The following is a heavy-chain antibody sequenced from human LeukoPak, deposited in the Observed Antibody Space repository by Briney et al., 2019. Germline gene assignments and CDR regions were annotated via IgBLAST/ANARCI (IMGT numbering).Heavy chain of an antibody. CDR2: IDWNGGNT. CDR3: ARDYGSGSYYNGIDY. J-gene: IGHJ4*02. Sequence: GGSLRLSCAASGFTFEGYGMSWVRQAPGKGLEWVSYIDWNGGNTDYADSVKGRFTISRDNATNSLYLQMNSLRAEDTALYYCARDYGSGSYYNGIDYWGQGTLVSVSS. D-gene: IGHD3-10*01. V-gene: IGHV3-20*04. CDR1: GFTFEGYG.